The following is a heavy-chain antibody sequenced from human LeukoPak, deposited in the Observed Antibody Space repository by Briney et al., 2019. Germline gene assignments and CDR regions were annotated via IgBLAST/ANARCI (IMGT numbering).Heavy chain of an antibody. CDR3: ARDLFGIGY. CDR1: EFTFNSYA. D-gene: IGHD2-21*01. V-gene: IGHV3-23*01. CDR2: IGSSGGGT. J-gene: IGHJ4*02. Sequence: PGGSLRLSWAASEFTFNSYAMSWVRQAPGKGLEWVSGIGSSGGGTYYVDSVKGRFTISRDNAKNSLYLQMNSLRAEDTAVYYCARDLFGIGYWGQGTLVTVSS.